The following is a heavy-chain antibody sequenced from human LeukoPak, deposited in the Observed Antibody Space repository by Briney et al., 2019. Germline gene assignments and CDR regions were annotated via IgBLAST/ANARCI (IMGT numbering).Heavy chain of an antibody. CDR1: GYTFTGYY. CDR3: ARFGHCSSTSCRDTRGPDAHYYYYMDV. D-gene: IGHD2-2*01. CDR2: INPNSGGT. V-gene: IGHV1-2*02. J-gene: IGHJ6*03. Sequence: ASVKVSCKASGYTFTGYYMHWVRQAPGQGLEWMGWINPNSGGTNYAQKFQGRVTMTRDTSISTAYMELSRLRSDDTAVYYCARFGHCSSTSCRDTRGPDAHYYYYMDVWGKGTTVTVSS.